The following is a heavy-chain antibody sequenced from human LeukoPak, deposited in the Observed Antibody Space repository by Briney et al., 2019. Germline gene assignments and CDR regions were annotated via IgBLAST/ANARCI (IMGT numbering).Heavy chain of an antibody. V-gene: IGHV4-38-2*02. CDR2: IHHSGST. Sequence: SETLSLTCTVSSYSISSGNYWGWIRPPPGKGLEWIGSIHHSGSTHYNPSLKSRVTISVDTSKNQFSLRLPSVTAADTAVYFCATGPSRWSLNQGDAFDLWGQGTTVIVSS. CDR1: SYSISSGNY. D-gene: IGHD6-19*01. CDR3: ATGPSRWSLNQGDAFDL. J-gene: IGHJ3*01.